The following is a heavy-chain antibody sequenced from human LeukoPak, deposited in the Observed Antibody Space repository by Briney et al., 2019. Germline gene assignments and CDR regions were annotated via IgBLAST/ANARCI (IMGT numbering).Heavy chain of an antibody. CDR1: GYTFTGYY. CDR3: ARDFRSGWYAEIVDY. D-gene: IGHD6-19*01. J-gene: IGHJ4*02. CDR2: INPNSGGT. V-gene: IGHV1-2*02. Sequence: ASVKVSCKASGYTFTGYYMHWVRQAPGQGLEWMGWINPNSGGTNYAQKFQGRVTMTRDTSISTAYMELSRLGSDDTAVYYCARDFRSGWYAEIVDYWGQGTLVTVSS.